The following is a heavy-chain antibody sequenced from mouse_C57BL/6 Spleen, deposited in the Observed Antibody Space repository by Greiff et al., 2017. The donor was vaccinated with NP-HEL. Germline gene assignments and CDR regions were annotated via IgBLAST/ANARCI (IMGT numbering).Heavy chain of an antibody. J-gene: IGHJ2*01. CDR2: IDPENGDT. Sequence: EVHLVESGAELVRPGASVKLSCTASGFNIKDDYMHWVKQRPEQGLEWIGWIDPENGDTEYASKFQGKATITADTSSNTAYLQLSSLTSEDTAVYYCTTPQANYWGQGTTLTVSS. V-gene: IGHV14-4*01. D-gene: IGHD3-2*02. CDR1: GFNIKDDY. CDR3: TTPQANY.